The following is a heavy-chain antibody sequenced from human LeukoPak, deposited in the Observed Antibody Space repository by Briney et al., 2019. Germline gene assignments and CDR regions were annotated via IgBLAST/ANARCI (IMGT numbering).Heavy chain of an antibody. J-gene: IGHJ4*02. V-gene: IGHV3-30*03. CDR1: GFTFSSYG. D-gene: IGHD3-10*01. Sequence: GRSLRLSCAASGFTFSSYGMHWVRQAPGKGLEWVAVISYDGSNKYYADSVKGRFTISRDNSKNTLYLQMNSQRAEDTAVYYCSSGFGELLQIDYWGQGTLVTVSS. CDR3: SSGFGELLQIDY. CDR2: ISYDGSNK.